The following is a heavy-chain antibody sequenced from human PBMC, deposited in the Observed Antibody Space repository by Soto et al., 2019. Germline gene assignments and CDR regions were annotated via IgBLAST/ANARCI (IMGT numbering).Heavy chain of an antibody. CDR2: ISSSSGYT. J-gene: IGHJ4*02. D-gene: IGHD5-12*01. CDR3: ARDHHRYSGYDYVDY. Sequence: GGSLRLSCAASGFTFSDYYMSWIRQAPGKGLEWVSYISSSSGYTNYADSVKGRFTISRDNAKNSLYLQMNSLRAEDTAVYYCARDHHRYSGYDYVDYWGQGT. V-gene: IGHV3-11*05. CDR1: GFTFSDYY.